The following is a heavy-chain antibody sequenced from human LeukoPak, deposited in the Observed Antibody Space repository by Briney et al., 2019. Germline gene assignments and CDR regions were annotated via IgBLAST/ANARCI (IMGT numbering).Heavy chain of an antibody. CDR1: GVSISSDY. V-gene: IGHV4-38-2*02. Sequence: KPSETLSLTCTVSGVSISSDYWSWIRQPPGEGLEWIGSIYHSGSTYYNPSLKSRVTISVDTSKNQFSLKLSSVTAADTAVYYCARHVYYGSGSYFDYWGQGTLVTVSS. D-gene: IGHD3-10*01. CDR2: IYHSGST. CDR3: ARHVYYGSGSYFDY. J-gene: IGHJ4*02.